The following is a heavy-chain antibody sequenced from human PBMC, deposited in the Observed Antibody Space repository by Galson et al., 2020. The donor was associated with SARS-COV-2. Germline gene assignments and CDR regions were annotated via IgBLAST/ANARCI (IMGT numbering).Heavy chain of an antibody. J-gene: IGHJ5*02. D-gene: IGHD5-12*01. CDR3: ARDIGDRNNGYNLLDL. CDR1: GFTFSIYA. CDR2: ISFDGSNR. Sequence: GGSLRLSCAASGFTFSIYAIHWVRQAPGKGLEWVAVISFDGSNRNYADSVKGRFTVSRDNSESTVYLQMNSLRGDDTAVYYCARDIGDRNNGYNLLDLWGQGTLVTVSS. V-gene: IGHV3-30-3*01.